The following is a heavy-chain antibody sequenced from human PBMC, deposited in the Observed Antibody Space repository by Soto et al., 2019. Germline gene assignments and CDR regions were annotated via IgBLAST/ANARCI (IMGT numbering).Heavy chain of an antibody. CDR3: ASRYRGYGDY. CDR2: IYFSGSA. Sequence: SETLSLTCTVSGGSITSYYWSWIRQPPGKGLEWIGYIYFSGSANYNPSLKSRVTISVDTSKNQFSLKLSSVTAADTAVYYCASRYRGYGDYWGQGTLVTVSS. V-gene: IGHV4-59*08. J-gene: IGHJ4*02. D-gene: IGHD5-12*01. CDR1: GGSITSYY.